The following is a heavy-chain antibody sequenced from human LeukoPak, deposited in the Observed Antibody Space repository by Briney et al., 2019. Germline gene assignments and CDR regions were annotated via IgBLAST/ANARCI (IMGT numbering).Heavy chain of an antibody. CDR3: ARDVEQWLVRVYYFDY. J-gene: IGHJ4*02. D-gene: IGHD6-19*01. Sequence: PGGSLRLSCATSGFTLSSYSMNWIRQAPGKVLELVSYMSSGITTIYYADSVKGRFTISRDNAKNSLYLQMNSLRAEDTAVYYCARDVEQWLVRVYYFDYWGQGTLVTVSS. CDR2: MSSGITTI. V-gene: IGHV3-48*04. CDR1: GFTLSSYS.